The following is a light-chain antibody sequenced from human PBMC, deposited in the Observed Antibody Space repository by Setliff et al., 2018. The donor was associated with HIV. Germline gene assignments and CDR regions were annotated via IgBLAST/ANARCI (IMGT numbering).Light chain of an antibody. V-gene: IGLV2-14*03. CDR3: TTYTGGNARV. J-gene: IGLJ1*01. CDR2: NVN. CDR1: SSDIGGYNY. Sequence: QSALAQPASVSGSPGQTITISCTGTSSDIGGYNYVSWYQQHPGAAPRLIIYNVNNRPSGVSSRFSGSKSGNTASLSISELRAEDETDYYCTTYTGGNARVFGTGTRSPS.